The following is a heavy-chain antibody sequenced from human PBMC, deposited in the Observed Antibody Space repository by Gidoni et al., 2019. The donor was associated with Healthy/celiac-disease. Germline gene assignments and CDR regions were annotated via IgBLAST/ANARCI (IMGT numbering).Heavy chain of an antibody. Sequence: QVQLQESGPGLVKPSQTLSLTCTVSGGSISSGAYYWSWIRQPPGKGLEWIGYIYYSGSTYYNPSLKSRVTISVDTSKNQFSLKLSSVTAADTAVYYCAREGYSSSGGGDAFDIWGQGTMVTVSS. D-gene: IGHD6-6*01. CDR3: AREGYSSSGGGDAFDI. CDR1: GGSISSGAYY. CDR2: IYYSGST. J-gene: IGHJ3*02. V-gene: IGHV4-30-4*01.